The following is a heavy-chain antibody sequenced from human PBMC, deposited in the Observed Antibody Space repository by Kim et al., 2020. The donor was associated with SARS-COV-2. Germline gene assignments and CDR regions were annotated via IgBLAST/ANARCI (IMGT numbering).Heavy chain of an antibody. J-gene: IGHJ6*02. V-gene: IGHV4-31*03. Sequence: SETLSLTCTVSGGSISSGGYYWSWIRQHPGKGLEWIGYIYYSGSTYYNPSLKSRVTISVDTSKNQFSLKLSSVTAADTAVYYCVRDRTPPRDYGDYEGWGWDYYYGMDVWGQGTTVTVSS. CDR3: VRDRTPPRDYGDYEGWGWDYYYGMDV. CDR1: GGSISSGGYY. D-gene: IGHD4-17*01. CDR2: IYYSGST.